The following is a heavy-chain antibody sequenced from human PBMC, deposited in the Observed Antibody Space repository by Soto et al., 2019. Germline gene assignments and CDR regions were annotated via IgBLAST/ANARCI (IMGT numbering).Heavy chain of an antibody. D-gene: IGHD4-4*01. J-gene: IGHJ6*02. V-gene: IGHV1-18*01. CDR2: ISAYNGNT. CDR3: ARVSATVTQAEYYYYYYGMDI. Sequence: ASVKVSCKASGDTFTSYGISWVRQAPGQGLEWMGWISAYNGNTNYAQKLQGRVTMTTDTSTSTAYMELRSLRSDDTAVYYCARVSATVTQAEYYYYYYGMDIWGQGTTVTVSS. CDR1: GDTFTSYG.